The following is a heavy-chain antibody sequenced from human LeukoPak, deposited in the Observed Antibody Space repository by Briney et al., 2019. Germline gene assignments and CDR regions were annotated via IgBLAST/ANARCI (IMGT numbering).Heavy chain of an antibody. J-gene: IGHJ4*02. CDR2: MREDGSVI. CDR1: GFTFSSYA. V-gene: IGHV3-7*01. D-gene: IGHD1-26*01. CDR3: ARGGATRGRFEN. Sequence: QSGGSLRLSCAASGFTFSSYAMTWVRQAPGKGLDWVASMREDGSVIYYVDSVKGRFTISRDNPKNSLYLQMNSLRAEDTAVYYCARGGATRGRFENWGQGALVTVSS.